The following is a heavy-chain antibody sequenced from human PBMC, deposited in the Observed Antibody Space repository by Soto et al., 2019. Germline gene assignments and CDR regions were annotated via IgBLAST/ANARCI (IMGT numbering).Heavy chain of an antibody. D-gene: IGHD2-2*01. J-gene: IGHJ4*02. Sequence: QVQLQESGPGLVKPSETLSLTCSVSGVSTSNHYWTWIRKPPGQGPEWIGCIYYRGTTNYNASFTSRVTIPVDTSKNHFSLELTSVPTADTAVYYCAGGGASPYHDHEFDYWGQGILVTVSS. CDR3: AGGGASPYHDHEFDY. CDR1: GVSTSNHY. CDR2: IYYRGTT. V-gene: IGHV4-59*11.